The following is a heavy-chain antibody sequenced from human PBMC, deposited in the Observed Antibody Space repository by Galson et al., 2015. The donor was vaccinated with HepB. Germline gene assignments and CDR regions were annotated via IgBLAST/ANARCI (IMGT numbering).Heavy chain of an antibody. Sequence: SVKVSCKASGYTFTTSALNWVRQAPGQGLEWLGWINTNTGHPTYAQGFTGHFVFPLDTSVSTAYLQIASLRPEDTAIYYCARDRGSHSHFFDSWGQGTLLTVSS. CDR1: GYTFTTSA. J-gene: IGHJ4*02. CDR3: ARDRGSHSHFFDS. V-gene: IGHV7-4-1*01. D-gene: IGHD1-26*01. CDR2: INTNTGHP.